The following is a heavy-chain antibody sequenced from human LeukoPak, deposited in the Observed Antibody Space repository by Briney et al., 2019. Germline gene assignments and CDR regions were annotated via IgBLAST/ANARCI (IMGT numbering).Heavy chain of an antibody. CDR3: AKEGSSASYYDS. V-gene: IGHV3-23*01. J-gene: IGHJ5*01. D-gene: IGHD3-10*01. CDR1: GFTFSNYA. Sequence: GGSLRLSCAASGFTFSNYAMRWVRQAPGKGLEWVSGISGSGGSTYYADSVKGRFTISRDNSKNTLYVQMNSLRAEDTAVYYCAKEGSSASYYDSWGQGTLVTVSS. CDR2: ISGSGGST.